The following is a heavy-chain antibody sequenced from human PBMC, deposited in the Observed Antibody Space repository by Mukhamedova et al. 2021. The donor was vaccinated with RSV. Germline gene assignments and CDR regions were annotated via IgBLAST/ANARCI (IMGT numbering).Heavy chain of an antibody. D-gene: IGHD3-22*01. J-gene: IGHJ4*02. Sequence: GLEWIGEINHSGSTNYNPSLKSRVTISVDTSKNQFSLKLSSVTAADTAVDDGARVRGRITMIVVLHHYYDYWGQEPLVT. CDR3: ARVRGRITMIVVLHHYYDY. V-gene: IGHV4-34*01. CDR2: INHSGST.